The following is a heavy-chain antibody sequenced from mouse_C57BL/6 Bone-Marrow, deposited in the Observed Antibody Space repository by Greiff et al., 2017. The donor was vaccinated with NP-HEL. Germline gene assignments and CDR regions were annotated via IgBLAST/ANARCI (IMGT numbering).Heavy chain of an antibody. Sequence: EVQLVESGGGLVKPGGSLKLSCAASGFTFSSYTMSWVRQTPEKRLEWVATISGGGGNTYYPDSVKGRSTISRDNAKNTLYLQMSSLMSEDTALYYCARHDDYDALDYWGQGTTLTVSS. V-gene: IGHV5-9*01. CDR2: ISGGGGNT. D-gene: IGHD2-4*01. J-gene: IGHJ2*01. CDR1: GFTFSSYT. CDR3: ARHDDYDALDY.